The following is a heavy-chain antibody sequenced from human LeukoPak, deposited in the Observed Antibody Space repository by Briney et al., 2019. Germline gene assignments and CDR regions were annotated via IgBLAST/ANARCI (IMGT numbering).Heavy chain of an antibody. CDR2: IYYSGST. CDR1: GGSISSYY. Sequence: TSETLSLTCTVSGGSISSYYWSWIRQPPGKGLEWIGYIYYSGSTNYNPSLKSRVTISVDTSKNQFSLKLSSVTAADTAVYYCARDGSSMVRGVSNDAFDIWGQGTMVTVSS. CDR3: ARDGSSMVRGVSNDAFDI. D-gene: IGHD3-10*01. J-gene: IGHJ3*02. V-gene: IGHV4-59*01.